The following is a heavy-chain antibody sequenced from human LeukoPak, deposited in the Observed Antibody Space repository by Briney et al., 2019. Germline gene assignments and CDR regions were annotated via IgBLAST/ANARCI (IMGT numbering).Heavy chain of an antibody. CDR3: ARGGLSSRAPTYNWFDP. D-gene: IGHD6-13*01. V-gene: IGHV4-59*01. Sequence: SETLSLTCTVSGGSISSYYWSWIRQPPGKGLEWIGYIYYSGSTNYNPSLKSRVTISVDTSENQFSLKLSSVTAADTAVYYCARGGLSSRAPTYNWFDPWGQGTLVTVSS. CDR1: GGSISSYY. J-gene: IGHJ5*02. CDR2: IYYSGST.